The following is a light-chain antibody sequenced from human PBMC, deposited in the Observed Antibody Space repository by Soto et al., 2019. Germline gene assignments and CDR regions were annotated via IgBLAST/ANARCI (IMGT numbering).Light chain of an antibody. CDR2: DAS. V-gene: IGKV1-5*01. CDR1: QSISSW. Sequence: DIQMTQCPSTLSASVEDRVTITCRASQSISSWLAWYQQKPGKAPKLLIYDASSLESGVPSRFSGSGSGTEFTLTISSLQPDDFATYYCQQYNSYSWTFGQGTKVDI. CDR3: QQYNSYSWT. J-gene: IGKJ1*01.